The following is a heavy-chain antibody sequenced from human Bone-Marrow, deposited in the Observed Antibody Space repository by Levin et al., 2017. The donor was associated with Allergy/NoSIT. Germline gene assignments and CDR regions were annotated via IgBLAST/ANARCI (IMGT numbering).Heavy chain of an antibody. J-gene: IGHJ5*02. V-gene: IGHV3-74*01. CDR1: GFTFSSYW. Sequence: GESLKISCAASGFTFSSYWMHWVRQAPGKGLVWVSRINSDGSSTSYADSVKGRFTISRDNAKNTLYLQKNSLRAEDTAVYYCARPEDIVVVPAAMGRGGWFDPWGQGTLVTVSS. CDR2: INSDGSST. CDR3: ARPEDIVVVPAAMGRGGWFDP. D-gene: IGHD2-2*01.